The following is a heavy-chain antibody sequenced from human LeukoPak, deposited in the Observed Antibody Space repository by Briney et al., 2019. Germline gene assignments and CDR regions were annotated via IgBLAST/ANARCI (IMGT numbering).Heavy chain of an antibody. CDR1: GGTFSSYA. CDR2: ISAYNGNT. Sequence: ASVKVSCKASGGTFSSYAISWVRQAPGQGLEWMGWISAYNGNTNYAQKLQGRVTMTTDTSTSTAYMELRSLRSDDTAVYYCARGRYCSSTSCYTRYWFDPWGQGTLVTVSS. V-gene: IGHV1-18*01. D-gene: IGHD2-2*02. CDR3: ARGRYCSSTSCYTRYWFDP. J-gene: IGHJ5*02.